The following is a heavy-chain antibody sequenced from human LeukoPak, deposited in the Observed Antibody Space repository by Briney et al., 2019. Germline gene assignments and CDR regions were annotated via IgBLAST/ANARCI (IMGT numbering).Heavy chain of an antibody. D-gene: IGHD2-2*01. J-gene: IGHJ4*02. CDR1: GFTFSSYA. CDR3: ANRAELLWEVAATLLYKGVGSPDY. V-gene: IGHV3-23*01. CDR2: ISGSGGST. Sequence: GGSLRLSCAASGFTFSSYAMSWVRQAPGKGLEWVSAISGSGGSTYYADSVKGRFTISRDNSKNTLYLQMNSLRAEDTAVYYCANRAELLWEVAATLLYKGVGSPDYWGQGTLVTVSS.